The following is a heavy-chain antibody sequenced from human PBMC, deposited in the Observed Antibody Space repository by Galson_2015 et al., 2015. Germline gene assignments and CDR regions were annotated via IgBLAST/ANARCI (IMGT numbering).Heavy chain of an antibody. D-gene: IGHD3/OR15-3a*01. CDR1: GFTFSSYS. CDR3: ARDFWDYETNWFDP. CDR2: ISSSSSYI. V-gene: IGHV3-21*01. Sequence: SLRLSCAASGFTFSSYSMNWVRQAPGKGLEWVSSISSSSSYIYYADSVKGRFTISRDNAKNSLYLQMNSLRAEDTAVYYCARDFWDYETNWFDPWGQGTLVTVSS. J-gene: IGHJ5*02.